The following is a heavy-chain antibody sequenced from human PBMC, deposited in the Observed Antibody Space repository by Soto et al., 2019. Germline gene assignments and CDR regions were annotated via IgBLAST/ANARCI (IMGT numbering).Heavy chain of an antibody. Sequence: SVKVSCKASGGTFSSYTISWVRQAPGQGLEWMGRIIPILGIANYAQKFQGRVTITADKSTSTAYMELSSLRSEDTAVYYCARDLPAYYDILTGHPGRRWFDPWGQGTLVTVSS. CDR2: IIPILGIA. D-gene: IGHD3-9*01. CDR3: ARDLPAYYDILTGHPGRRWFDP. V-gene: IGHV1-69*04. CDR1: GGTFSSYT. J-gene: IGHJ5*02.